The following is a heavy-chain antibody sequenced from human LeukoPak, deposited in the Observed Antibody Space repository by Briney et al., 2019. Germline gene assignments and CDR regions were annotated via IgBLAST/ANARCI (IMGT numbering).Heavy chain of an antibody. V-gene: IGHV1-2*02. CDR2: INPSSGDT. D-gene: IGHD3-16*01. Sequence: ASVKVSCKASGYTFTAYYMHWVRQAPGQGLEWVGWINPSSGDTNFAQKFQGRVTMTRDTSISTAYMELSRLRSDDTAVYYCARDVWGVGAPRLDYWGQGTLVTVSS. CDR3: ARDVWGVGAPRLDY. J-gene: IGHJ4*02. CDR1: GYTFTAYY.